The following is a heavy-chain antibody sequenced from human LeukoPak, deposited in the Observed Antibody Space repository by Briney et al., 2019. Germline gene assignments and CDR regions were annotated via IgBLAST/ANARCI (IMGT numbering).Heavy chain of an antibody. Sequence: GGSLRLSCAASGFTFSSYWMSWVRQAPGKGLEWVANIKQDGSEKYYVDSVKGRFTISRDNAKNSLYPQMNSLRAEDTAVYYCASGYYYGGSPAFDIWGQGTMVTVSS. CDR2: IKQDGSEK. V-gene: IGHV3-7*01. CDR1: GFTFSSYW. CDR3: ASGYYYGGSPAFDI. J-gene: IGHJ3*02. D-gene: IGHD3-22*01.